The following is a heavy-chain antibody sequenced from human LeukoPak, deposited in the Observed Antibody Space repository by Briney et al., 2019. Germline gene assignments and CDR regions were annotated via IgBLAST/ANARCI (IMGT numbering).Heavy chain of an antibody. J-gene: IGHJ6*03. CDR3: ARSRLVMSYYYYYMDV. Sequence: SVKVSCKASGGTFSSYAISWVRQAPGQGFEWMGGIIPIFGTANYAQKFQGRVTITTDESTSTAYMELSSLSSEDTAVYYCARSRLVMSYYYYYMDVWGKGTTVTVSS. CDR1: GGTFSSYA. CDR2: IIPIFGTA. D-gene: IGHD3-9*01. V-gene: IGHV1-69*05.